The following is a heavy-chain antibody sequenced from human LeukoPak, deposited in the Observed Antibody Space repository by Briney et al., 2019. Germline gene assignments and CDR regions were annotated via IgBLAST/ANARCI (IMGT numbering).Heavy chain of an antibody. CDR3: ARDPTGYSSGWYIDPAPDWAFDI. J-gene: IGHJ3*02. CDR2: IIPIFGTA. D-gene: IGHD6-19*01. Sequence: GASVKVSCKASGGTFSSYAISWVRQAPGQGLEWMGGIIPIFGTANYAQKFQGRVTITADESTSTAYMELSSLRSEDTAVYYCARDPTGYSSGWYIDPAPDWAFDIWGQGTMVTVSS. V-gene: IGHV1-69*13. CDR1: GGTFSSYA.